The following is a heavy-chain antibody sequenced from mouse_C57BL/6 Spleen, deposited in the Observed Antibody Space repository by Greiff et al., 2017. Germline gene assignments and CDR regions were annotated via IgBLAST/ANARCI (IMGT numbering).Heavy chain of an antibody. CDR3: ARSSLSTYYDNSFAY. CDR1: GYTFTDYY. D-gene: IGHD2-10*01. J-gene: IGHJ3*01. CDR2: INPNNGGT. Sequence: EVQLQQSGPELVKPGASVKISCKASGYTFTDYYMNWVKQSHGKSLEWIGDINPNNGGTSYNQKFKGKATLTVDKSYSTAYMELRSLTSADSAVYYCARSSLSTYYDNSFAYWGQGTLVTVSA. V-gene: IGHV1-26*01.